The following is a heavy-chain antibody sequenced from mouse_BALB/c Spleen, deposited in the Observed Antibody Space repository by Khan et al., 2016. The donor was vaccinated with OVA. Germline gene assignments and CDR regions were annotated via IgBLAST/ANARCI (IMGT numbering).Heavy chain of an antibody. D-gene: IGHD2-3*01. Sequence: QVQLQQPGAELVKPGASVKLSCKASGYTFTENIIHWVKQRSGQGLEWIGWFYPGSGTIECTEKFKDKATLTADKSSSTVSMELSRLTSEDSAVYFCARHEDGNDGYYDYAMDYWGQGTSVTVSS. CDR1: GYTFTENI. J-gene: IGHJ4*01. V-gene: IGHV1-62-2*01. CDR2: FYPGSGTI. CDR3: ARHEDGNDGYYDYAMDY.